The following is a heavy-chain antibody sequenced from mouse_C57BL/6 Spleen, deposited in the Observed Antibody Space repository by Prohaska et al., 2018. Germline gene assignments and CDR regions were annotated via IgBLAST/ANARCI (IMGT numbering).Heavy chain of an antibody. CDR2: INLRNGGT. Sequence: FTSYWMHWGKQRSGQGVEWIGNINLRNGGTNDNEKFKSKATLTVDKSSSTAYMQISSLTSEDSAVYYCARSLGGYFDYWGQGTTLTVSS. D-gene: IGHD3-3*01. CDR1: FTSYW. CDR3: ARSLGGYFDY. V-gene: IGHV1-53*01. J-gene: IGHJ2*01.